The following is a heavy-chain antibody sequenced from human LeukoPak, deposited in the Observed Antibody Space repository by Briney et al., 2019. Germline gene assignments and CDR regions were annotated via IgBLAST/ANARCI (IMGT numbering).Heavy chain of an antibody. J-gene: IGHJ6*03. V-gene: IGHV3-48*03. Sequence: GGSLRLSCTPSVFLYIVYEKYGARQAPGKGREWIADISSSGTTTYYADSVKARVTISIDNAKNSLYLQMNSLGAEDTAVYDCTTVTVNTYMDVWGKGTLVTVSS. CDR1: VFLYIVYE. D-gene: IGHD4-11*01. CDR2: ISSSGTTT. CDR3: TTVTVNTYMDV.